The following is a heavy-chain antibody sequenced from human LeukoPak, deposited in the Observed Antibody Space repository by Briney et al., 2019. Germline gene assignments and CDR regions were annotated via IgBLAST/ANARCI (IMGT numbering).Heavy chain of an antibody. V-gene: IGHV3-48*01. CDR1: GFTFSIYH. Sequence: GGSLRLSCAASGFTFSIYHVNWVRQAPGKGLEWVSYISIFSSTIYYADSVKGRFTISRDDANSLVYLQMNSLRAEDTAVYYCARTNQRELDYWGQGTLVTVSS. CDR2: ISIFSSTI. CDR3: ARTNQRELDY. J-gene: IGHJ4*02. D-gene: IGHD1-26*01.